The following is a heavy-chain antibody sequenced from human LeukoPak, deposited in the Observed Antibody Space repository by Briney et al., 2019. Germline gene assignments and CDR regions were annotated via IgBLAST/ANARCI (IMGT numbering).Heavy chain of an antibody. Sequence: SQTLSLTFAISGDSVSSNSAAWNWIRQSPSRGLEWLGRTYYRSTWYNDYGGSVNSRVIINADTSKNQFSLQLNSVTPEDTAVYYCARAYGYAMDVWGQGTTVTVSS. CDR1: GDSVSSNSAA. CDR3: ARAYGYAMDV. V-gene: IGHV6-1*01. CDR2: TYYRSTWYN. J-gene: IGHJ6*02. D-gene: IGHD4-17*01.